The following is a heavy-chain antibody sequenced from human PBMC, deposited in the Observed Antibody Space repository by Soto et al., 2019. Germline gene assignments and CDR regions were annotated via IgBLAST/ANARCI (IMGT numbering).Heavy chain of an antibody. CDR1: GDSVSSNSAA. J-gene: IGHJ6*02. CDR3: ARLSSTSCYDPPHCGYSCDPDYYYYGMDV. CDR2: TYYRSKWYN. V-gene: IGHV6-1*01. Sequence: SQTLSLPCAISGDSVSSNSAAWNWIRQSPSRGLEWLGRTYYRSKWYNDYAVSVKSRITINPDTSKNQFSLQLNSVTPEDTAVYYCARLSSTSCYDPPHCGYSCDPDYYYYGMDVWGQGTTVTVSS. D-gene: IGHD2-2*01.